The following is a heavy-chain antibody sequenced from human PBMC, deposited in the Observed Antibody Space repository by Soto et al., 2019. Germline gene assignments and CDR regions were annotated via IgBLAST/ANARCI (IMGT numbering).Heavy chain of an antibody. V-gene: IGHV3-48*03. CDR2: ISSSGSTI. Sequence: EVQLVESGGGLVQPGGSLRLSCAASGFTFSSYEMNWVRQAPGKGLEWVSYISSSGSTIYYADSVKGRFTISRDNAKNSLYLQMNSLRAEDTAVYYCAKVSTGVIVVVITIGYYFDYWGQGTLVTVSS. CDR1: GFTFSSYE. J-gene: IGHJ4*02. D-gene: IGHD3-22*01. CDR3: AKVSTGVIVVVITIGYYFDY.